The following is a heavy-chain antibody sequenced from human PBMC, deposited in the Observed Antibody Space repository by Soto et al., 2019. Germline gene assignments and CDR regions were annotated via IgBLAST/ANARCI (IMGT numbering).Heavy chain of an antibody. CDR1: GFIFSSLA. Sequence: EVQLLESGGGLVQPGGSLRLSCAASGFIFSSLAMSWVRQAPGKGLEWVSAIPGSADSTYYADSVKCRFTISRDNSKNTLYLQMNSLRAEDTAVYYCAKKLPEAGSHFAFDIWGHGTMVTVSS. D-gene: IGHD2-2*01. CDR3: AKKLPEAGSHFAFDI. CDR2: IPGSADST. J-gene: IGHJ3*02. V-gene: IGHV3-23*01.